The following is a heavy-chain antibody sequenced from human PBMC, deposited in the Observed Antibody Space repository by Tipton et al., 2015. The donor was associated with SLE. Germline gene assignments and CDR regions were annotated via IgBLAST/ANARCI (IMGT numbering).Heavy chain of an antibody. CDR1: GFIFGNYV. CDR2: ISWNSGTI. J-gene: IGHJ2*01. D-gene: IGHD1-1*01. CDR3: ARATGGNWYFDL. Sequence: SLRLSCAASGFIFGNYVMHWVRQAPGKGLEWVSGISWNSGTIAYADSVKGRFTISRDNATNTVYLQMSGLRVEDTAVYYCARATGGNWYFDLWGRGTLVTVSS. V-gene: IGHV3-9*01.